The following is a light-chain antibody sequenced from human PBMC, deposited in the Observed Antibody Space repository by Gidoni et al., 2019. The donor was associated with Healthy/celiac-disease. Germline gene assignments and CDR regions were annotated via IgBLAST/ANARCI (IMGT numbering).Light chain of an antibody. Sequence: DIQMTQSPSSLSAPVGDRVTITCRASQSISSYLNWYQQKPGKAPKLLIYAASSLQSGVPSRFSGSGSGTDFTLTISSLQPEGFATYYCQQSYSTSWTFGQGTKVEIK. CDR2: AAS. CDR3: QQSYSTSWT. V-gene: IGKV1-39*01. CDR1: QSISSY. J-gene: IGKJ1*01.